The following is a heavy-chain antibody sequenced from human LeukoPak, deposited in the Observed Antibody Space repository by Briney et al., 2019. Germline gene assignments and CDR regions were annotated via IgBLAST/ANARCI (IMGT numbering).Heavy chain of an antibody. CDR1: GFTFDDYA. D-gene: IGHD3-10*01. Sequence: GGSLRLSCAASGFTFDDYAMSWVRQAPGKGLEWVSAISGSGGSTYYADSVKGRFTISRDNSKNTLYLQMNSLRAEDTAVYYCAKDYYGSGSYQNDAFDIWGQGTMVTVSP. J-gene: IGHJ3*02. CDR3: AKDYYGSGSYQNDAFDI. CDR2: ISGSGGST. V-gene: IGHV3-23*01.